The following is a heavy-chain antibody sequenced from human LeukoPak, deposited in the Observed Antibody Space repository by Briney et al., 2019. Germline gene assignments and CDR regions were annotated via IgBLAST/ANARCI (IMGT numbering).Heavy chain of an antibody. J-gene: IGHJ4*02. CDR3: TTDARYCSSTSCYKFDY. Sequence: GGSHSLSCAPSALTFAYAWMRWVRQVPGGGLEWVGHIKSKTVGGTTDYAAPVKGRFTISRDDSKNTLYLQMNSLKTEDTAVYYCTTDARYCSSTSCYKFDYWGQGTLVTVSS. V-gene: IGHV3-15*01. CDR2: IKSKTVGGTT. D-gene: IGHD2-2*02. CDR1: ALTFAYAW.